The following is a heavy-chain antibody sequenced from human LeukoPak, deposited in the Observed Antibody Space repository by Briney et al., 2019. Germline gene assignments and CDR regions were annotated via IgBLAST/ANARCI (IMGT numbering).Heavy chain of an antibody. V-gene: IGHV4-34*01. J-gene: IGHJ4*02. Sequence: SETLSLTCAVYGGSFSGYYWSWIRQPPGKGLEWIGEINHSGSTNYNPSLKSRVTISVDTSKNQFSLKLSSVTAADTAVYYCARRHYDSSGYYYEGRWGQGTLVTVSS. CDR1: GGSFSGYY. CDR2: INHSGST. CDR3: ARRHYDSSGYYYEGR. D-gene: IGHD3-22*01.